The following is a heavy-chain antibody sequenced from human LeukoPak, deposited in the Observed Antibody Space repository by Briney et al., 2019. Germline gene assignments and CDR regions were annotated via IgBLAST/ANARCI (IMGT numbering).Heavy chain of an antibody. Sequence: PGGSLRLSCAASGFTFSDYSMNGVRQAPGKGLEWISYIGIDSGNTNYADSVKGRFTISGDKAKNSLYLQMNSQRVEDTAVYYCARDYKYAFDNWGQGTLVTVSS. D-gene: IGHD5-24*01. CDR1: GFTFSDYS. CDR2: IGIDSGNT. CDR3: ARDYKYAFDN. V-gene: IGHV3-48*01. J-gene: IGHJ4*02.